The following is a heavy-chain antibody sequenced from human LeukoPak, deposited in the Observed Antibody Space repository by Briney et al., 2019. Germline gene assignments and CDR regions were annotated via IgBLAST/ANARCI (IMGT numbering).Heavy chain of an antibody. V-gene: IGHV1-24*01. D-gene: IGHD3-10*01. CDR2: FDPEDGET. CDR1: GYTLTELS. CDR3: ATVIGYYGSGSSDY. Sequence: ASVKVSCKVSGYTLTELSMHWVRQAPGKGLEWMGGFDPEDGETIYAQKFQGRVTMTEDTSTDTAYMELSSLRSEDTAVYYCATVIGYYGSGSSDYWGQGTLVTVSS. J-gene: IGHJ4*02.